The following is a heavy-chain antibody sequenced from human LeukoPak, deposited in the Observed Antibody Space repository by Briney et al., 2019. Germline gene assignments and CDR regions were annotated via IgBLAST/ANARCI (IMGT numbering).Heavy chain of an antibody. CDR1: GFTFGDYA. J-gene: IGHJ5*02. Sequence: GGSLRLSCTASGFTFGDYAMSWVRQAPGKGLEWVGFIRSKAYGGTTEYAASVKGRFTISRDDSKSIAYLQMNSLKTEDTAVYYCTRRPGIAAAGTGHWFDPWGQGTLVTVSS. CDR2: IRSKAYGGTT. V-gene: IGHV3-49*04. CDR3: TRRPGIAAAGTGHWFDP. D-gene: IGHD6-13*01.